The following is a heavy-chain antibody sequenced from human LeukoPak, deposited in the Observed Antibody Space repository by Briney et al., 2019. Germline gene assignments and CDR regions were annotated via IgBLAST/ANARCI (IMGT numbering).Heavy chain of an antibody. D-gene: IGHD6-19*01. CDR1: GFTFSSYA. CDR3: AKAQPYSSGWYLWYYYGMDV. Sequence: GGSLRLSCAASGFTFSSYAMSWVRQAPGKGLEWVSAISGSGGSTYYADSVKGRFTISRDNSKNTLYLQMNSLRAEDTAVYYCAKAQPYSSGWYLWYYYGMDVWGQGTTVTVSS. J-gene: IGHJ6*02. CDR2: ISGSGGST. V-gene: IGHV3-23*01.